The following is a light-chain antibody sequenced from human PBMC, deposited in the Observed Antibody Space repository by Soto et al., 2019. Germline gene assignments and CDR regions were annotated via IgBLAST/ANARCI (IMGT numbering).Light chain of an antibody. V-gene: IGLV2-8*01. J-gene: IGLJ3*02. CDR3: SSYSGSDNFVV. Sequence: QSALTQPTSASGSPGQSVTISCAGTSSDVGGYNYVSWYQKHPGKAPKLLIYEVFQRPSGVPDRFSGSKSGDTASLTVSGLQAEDEADYFCSSYSGSDNFVVFGGGTKLTVL. CDR1: SSDVGGYNY. CDR2: EVF.